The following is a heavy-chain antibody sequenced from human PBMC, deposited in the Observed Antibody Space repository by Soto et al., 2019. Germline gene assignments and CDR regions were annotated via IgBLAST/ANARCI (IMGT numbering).Heavy chain of an antibody. CDR1: GDSISITSYY. D-gene: IGHD2-15*01. CDR2: IHYSGST. J-gene: IGHJ4*02. V-gene: IGHV4-39*01. Sequence: QLQLQESGPGLVKPSETLSLTCTVSGDSISITSYYWGWVRQPPGKGLEWIGSIHYSGSTHYNPSLQNRATISGDASKKQFSLKMRSVTAADTAVYYCASTKDETLYFDYWGQGTLVTVSS. CDR3: ASTKDETLYFDY.